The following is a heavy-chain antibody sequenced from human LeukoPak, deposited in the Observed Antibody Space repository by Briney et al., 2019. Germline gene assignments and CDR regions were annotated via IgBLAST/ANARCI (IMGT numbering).Heavy chain of an antibody. D-gene: IGHD2-15*01. V-gene: IGHV1-18*01. CDR2: ICAYNGNT. J-gene: IGHJ3*02. CDR3: ARGVDIVVVVAATTAFDI. CDR1: GYTFSSYG. Sequence: ASVKVSCTPSGYTFSSYGISWVRQAPREGREWVGWICAYNGNTNYAQKLQGRVTMTTDTSTSTAYMELRSLRSDDTAVYYCARGVDIVVVVAATTAFDIWGQGTMVTVSS.